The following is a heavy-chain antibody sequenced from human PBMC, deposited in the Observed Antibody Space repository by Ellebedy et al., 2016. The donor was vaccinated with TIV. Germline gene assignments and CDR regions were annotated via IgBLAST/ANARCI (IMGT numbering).Heavy chain of an antibody. CDR1: GGSISSSNW. J-gene: IGHJ2*01. CDR2: IYHSGST. V-gene: IGHV4-4*02. Sequence: MPGGSLRLSCAVSGGSISSSNWWSWVRQPPGKGLEWIGEIYHSGSTNFNPSLKSRVSISVDKSKNQFSLKLTSVTAADTAVYYCARVPTHDYYGSGSYYPYWYFDLWGRGTLVTVSS. D-gene: IGHD3-10*01. CDR3: ARVPTHDYYGSGSYYPYWYFDL.